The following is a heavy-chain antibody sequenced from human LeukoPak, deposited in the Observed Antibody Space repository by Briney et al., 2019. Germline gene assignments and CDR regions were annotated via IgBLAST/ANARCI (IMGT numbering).Heavy chain of an antibody. CDR3: ASLYCSSSSLESFNI. Sequence: WASVTVSCKASGYTFTGYYIHWVRQAPGQGLEWMGWINPNSGGTNYTQKFQGRVTTTRDTSISTAYMELSRLRSDDTAVYYCASLYCSSSSLESFNIWGQGTMVTVSS. CDR1: GYTFTGYY. CDR2: INPNSGGT. V-gene: IGHV1-2*02. J-gene: IGHJ3*02. D-gene: IGHD6-6*01.